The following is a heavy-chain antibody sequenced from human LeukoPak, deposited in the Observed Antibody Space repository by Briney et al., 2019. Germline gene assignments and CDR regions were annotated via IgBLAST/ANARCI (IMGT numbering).Heavy chain of an antibody. J-gene: IGHJ5*02. D-gene: IGHD3-10*01. CDR1: GGSISSYY. V-gene: IGHV4-59*01. CDR3: AREREYYYGSGSYHWFDP. CDR2: IYYSGST. Sequence: SETLSLTCTVSGGSISSYYWSWIRQPPGKGLEWIGYIYYSGSTNYNPSLKSRVTISVDTSKNQFSLKLSSVTAADTAVYCCAREREYYYGSGSYHWFDPWGQGTLVTVSS.